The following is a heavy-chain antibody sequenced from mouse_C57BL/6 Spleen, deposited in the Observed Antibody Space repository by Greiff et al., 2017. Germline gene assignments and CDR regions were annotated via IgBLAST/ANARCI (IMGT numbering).Heavy chain of an antibody. Sequence: VQLQQPGTELVKPGASVKLSCKASGYTFTSYWMHWVKQRPGRGLEWIGNINPSNGGTNYNEKFKSKATLTVDKSSSTAYMQLSSLTSEDSAVYYCARDGDGYYGAMDYWGQGTSVTVSS. J-gene: IGHJ4*01. D-gene: IGHD2-3*01. V-gene: IGHV1-53*01. CDR1: GYTFTSYW. CDR2: INPSNGGT. CDR3: ARDGDGYYGAMDY.